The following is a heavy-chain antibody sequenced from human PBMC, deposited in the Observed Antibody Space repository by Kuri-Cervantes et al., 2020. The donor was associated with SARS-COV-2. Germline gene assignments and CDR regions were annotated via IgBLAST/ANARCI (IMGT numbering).Heavy chain of an antibody. CDR2: IDWDDDK. J-gene: IGHJ4*02. V-gene: IGHV2-70*04. CDR3: ARINPRTTGWYDFDY. D-gene: IGHD6-19*01. Sequence: SGPTLVKPPQTLTLTCTFSDFSLNTYGMRVSWIGQPPGKALDWLARIDWDDDKFYSPSLRTRLTISKDSSKNQVVLTMANMGPVDTATYYCARINPRTTGWYDFDYWGQGTLVTVSS. CDR1: DFSLNTYGMR.